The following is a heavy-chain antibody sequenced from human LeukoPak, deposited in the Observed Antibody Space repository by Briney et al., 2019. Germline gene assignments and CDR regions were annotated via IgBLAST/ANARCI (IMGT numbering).Heavy chain of an antibody. CDR2: INPNSGGT. CDR3: ARGRRGLSSGYYYVLWY. V-gene: IGHV1-2*02. Sequence: ASVKVSCKASGYTFTGYYMHWVRQAPGQGLEWMGWINPNSGGTNYAQKFQGRVTMTRDTSISTAYMELSRLRSDDTAVYYCARGRRGLSSGYYYVLWYWGQGTLVTVSS. D-gene: IGHD3-22*01. J-gene: IGHJ4*02. CDR1: GYTFTGYY.